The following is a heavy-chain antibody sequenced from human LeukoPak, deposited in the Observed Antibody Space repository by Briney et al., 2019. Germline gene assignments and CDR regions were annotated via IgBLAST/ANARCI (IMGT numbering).Heavy chain of an antibody. D-gene: IGHD3-22*01. V-gene: IGHV3-21*01. CDR1: GFTFSTYA. CDR2: ISSGGGFT. J-gene: IGHJ4*02. Sequence: GGSLRLSCAASGFTFSTYAMSWVRQAPGKGLEWVSTISSGGGFTYYSDSVKGRFTISRDNAKNSLYLQMNSLRAEDTAVYYCARDRYYYDSRGYYGIDYWGQGTRVTVSS. CDR3: ARDRYYYDSRGYYGIDY.